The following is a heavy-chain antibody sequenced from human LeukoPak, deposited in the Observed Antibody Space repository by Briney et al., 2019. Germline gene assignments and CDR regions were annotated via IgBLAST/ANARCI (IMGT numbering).Heavy chain of an antibody. CDR1: GFTFSSYW. Sequence: GGSLRLSCAASGFTFSSYWMTWIRQAPGKGLEWVANIKQDGSEKYYVDSVKGRFTISRDNAKNSLYLQMNSLRAEDTAVYHCARGGWEPLDYWGQGILVTVSS. J-gene: IGHJ4*02. D-gene: IGHD1-26*01. CDR2: IKQDGSEK. V-gene: IGHV3-7*01. CDR3: ARGGWEPLDY.